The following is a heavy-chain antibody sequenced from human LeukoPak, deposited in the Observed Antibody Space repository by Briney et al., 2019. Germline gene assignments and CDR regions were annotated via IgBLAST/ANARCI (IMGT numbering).Heavy chain of an antibody. CDR2: IYTSGST. Sequence: SETLSLTCTVSGGSISSYYWSWIRQPAGKGLEWIGRIYTSGSTNYNPSLKSRVTMSVDTSKNQFSLKVISMTAADTAAYYCTKSDGYGLIRICGRGTMVTVSS. CDR1: GGSISSYY. V-gene: IGHV4-4*07. CDR3: TKSDGYGLIRI. D-gene: IGHD3-10*01. J-gene: IGHJ3*02.